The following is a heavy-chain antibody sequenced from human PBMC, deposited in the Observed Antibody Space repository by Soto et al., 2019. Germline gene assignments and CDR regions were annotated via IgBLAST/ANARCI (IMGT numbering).Heavy chain of an antibody. J-gene: IGHJ6*02. CDR3: TKTNIRTGTTVYYYYYGMDV. Sequence: SETLSLTCTVSGGSISSSSYYWGWIRQPPGKGLEWIGSIYYSGSTYYNPSLKSRVTISVDTSKNQFSLKLSSVTAADTAVYYGTKTNIRTGTTVYYYYYGMDVWGQGTTVTVSS. CDR1: GGSISSSSYY. V-gene: IGHV4-39*07. D-gene: IGHD1-1*01. CDR2: IYYSGST.